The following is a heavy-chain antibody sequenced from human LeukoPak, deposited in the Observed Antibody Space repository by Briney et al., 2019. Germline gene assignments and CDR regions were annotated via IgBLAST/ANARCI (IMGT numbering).Heavy chain of an antibody. J-gene: IGHJ5*01. CDR3: ARVAVSGPTGWFDS. V-gene: IGHV3-21*01. D-gene: IGHD2-8*02. CDR1: GFALKSYS. Sequence: PGGSLRLSCAGSGFALKSYSLSWVRQAQGKGLEWVSSISSTSAYIYYADSVKGRFTISRDNVDNVVYLQMNSLGAEDTAVYYCARVAVSGPTGWFDSWGQGTLVIVSS. CDR2: ISSTSAYI.